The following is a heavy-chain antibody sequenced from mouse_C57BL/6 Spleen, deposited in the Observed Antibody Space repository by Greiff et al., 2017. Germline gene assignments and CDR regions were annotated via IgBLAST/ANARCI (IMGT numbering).Heavy chain of an antibody. CDR2: IDPSDSYT. V-gene: IGHV1-69*01. Sequence: QVQLQQPGAELVMPGASVKLSCKASGYTFTSYWMHWVKQRPGQGLEWIGEIDPSDSYTNYNQKFKGKSTLTVDKSSSTAYMQLSSLTSEDSAVYYCARGGGRDDYWGQGTTLTVSS. J-gene: IGHJ2*01. CDR3: ARGGGRDDY. CDR1: GYTFTSYW. D-gene: IGHD1-1*01.